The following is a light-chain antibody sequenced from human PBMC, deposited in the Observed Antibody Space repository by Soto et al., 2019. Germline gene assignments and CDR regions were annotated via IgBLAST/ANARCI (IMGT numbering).Light chain of an antibody. CDR2: KAS. CDR3: QQYTTYPRT. J-gene: IGKJ4*01. CDR1: QSISNW. V-gene: IGKV1-5*03. Sequence: DIQMTQSPSSLSASVGDRVTITCRASQSISNWLAWYQQKPGKAPKLLIFKASNLERGVPSRFSGSGSGTEFTLTINSLQPDDFATYSCQQYTTYPRTFGGGTKVEIK.